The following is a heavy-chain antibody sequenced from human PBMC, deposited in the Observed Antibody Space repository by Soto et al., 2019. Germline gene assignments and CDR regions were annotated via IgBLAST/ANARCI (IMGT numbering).Heavy chain of an antibody. D-gene: IGHD6-19*01. CDR2: ISYDGSNK. J-gene: IGHJ4*02. CDR1: GFTFSSYA. CDR3: ARAITSGVSSGWYGGFGY. Sequence: GGSLRLSCAASGFTFSSYAMHWVRQAPGKGLEWVAVISYDGSNKYYADSVKGRFTISRDNSKNTLYLQMNSLRAEDTAVYYCARAITSGVSSGWYGGFGYWGQGTLVTVSS. V-gene: IGHV3-30-3*01.